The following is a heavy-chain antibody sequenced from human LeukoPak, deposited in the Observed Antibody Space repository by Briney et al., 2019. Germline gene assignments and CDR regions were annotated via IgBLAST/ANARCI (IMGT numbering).Heavy chain of an antibody. J-gene: IGHJ2*01. V-gene: IGHV4-31*06. D-gene: IGHD6-19*01. CDR1: GTSVTSGTFY. CDR3: GSISLADTFVGYYFFDV. CDR2: IFHNGNT. Sequence: SETLSLTCTVSGTSVTSGTFYWTWIRQHPVKGLEWIGYIFHNGNTFYNPSLKSRVTISLDTSISQFSLRLSSVTAADSAIYAVGSISLADTFVGYYFFDVWGRGTLVTVAS.